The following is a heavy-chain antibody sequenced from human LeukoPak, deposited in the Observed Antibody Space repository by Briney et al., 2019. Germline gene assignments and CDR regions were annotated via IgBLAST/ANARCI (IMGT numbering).Heavy chain of an antibody. CDR1: GFTFSSYA. Sequence: GGSLRLSCAASGFTFSSYAMSWVRQAPGKGLEWVSAISGSGGSTYYADSVKGRFAISRDNSKNTLYLQMNSLRAEDTAVYYCARNFYDSSIYYYYGMDVWGQGTTVTVSS. CDR2: ISGSGGST. D-gene: IGHD3-22*01. CDR3: ARNFYDSSIYYYYGMDV. V-gene: IGHV3-23*01. J-gene: IGHJ6*02.